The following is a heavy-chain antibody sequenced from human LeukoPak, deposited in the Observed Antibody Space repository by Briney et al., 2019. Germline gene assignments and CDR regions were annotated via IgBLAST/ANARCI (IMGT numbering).Heavy chain of an antibody. CDR2: IYYSGST. V-gene: IGHV4-59*01. CDR3: ARAGDSSGYEYYFDY. Sequence: PSETLSLTCTVSGGSISSYYWSWIRQPPGKGLEWIGYIYYSGSTNYSPSLKSRVAMSVETSKNQFSLKLSSVTAADTAVYYCARAGDSSGYEYYFDYWGQGTLVTVSS. CDR1: GGSISSYY. J-gene: IGHJ4*02. D-gene: IGHD3-22*01.